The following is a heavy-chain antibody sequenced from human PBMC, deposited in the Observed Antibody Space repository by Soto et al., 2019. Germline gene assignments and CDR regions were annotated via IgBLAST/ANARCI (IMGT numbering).Heavy chain of an antibody. D-gene: IGHD4-17*01. Sequence: EASVKVSCKASGYTFTSYCISWVRQAPGQGLEWMGWISAYNGNTNYAQKLQGRVTMTTDTSTSTAYMELRSLRSDDTAVYYCARDSNDYGDYIVVYWGQGTLVTGSS. J-gene: IGHJ4*02. V-gene: IGHV1-18*01. CDR2: ISAYNGNT. CDR1: GYTFTSYC. CDR3: ARDSNDYGDYIVVY.